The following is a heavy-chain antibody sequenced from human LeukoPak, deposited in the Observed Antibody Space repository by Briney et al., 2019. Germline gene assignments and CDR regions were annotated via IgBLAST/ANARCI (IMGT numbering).Heavy chain of an antibody. J-gene: IGHJ4*02. V-gene: IGHV3-9*01. D-gene: IGHD3-10*01. CDR1: GFTFDDYA. CDR2: ISWNSGSI. CDR3: TKGLSGSLTY. Sequence: GGSLRLSCAASGFTFDDYAMHWVRQAPGKGLEWVSGISWNSGSIGYADSVKGRFTISRDNAKNSLYLQMNSLRAEDTALYYCTKGLSGSLTYWGQGTLVTVSS.